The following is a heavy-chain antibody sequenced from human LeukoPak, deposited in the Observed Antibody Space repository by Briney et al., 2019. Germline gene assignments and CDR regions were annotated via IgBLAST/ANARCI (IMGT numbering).Heavy chain of an antibody. V-gene: IGHV3-48*04. Sequence: PGGSLRLSCAASGFTFSSYAMNWVRQAPGKGLEWVSYISSSGSTIYYADSVKGRFTISRDNAKNSLYLQMNSLRAEDTAVYYCAGEGEQQLVRGAFDIWGQGTMVTVSS. CDR3: AGEGEQQLVRGAFDI. CDR1: GFTFSSYA. J-gene: IGHJ3*02. CDR2: ISSSGSTI. D-gene: IGHD6-13*01.